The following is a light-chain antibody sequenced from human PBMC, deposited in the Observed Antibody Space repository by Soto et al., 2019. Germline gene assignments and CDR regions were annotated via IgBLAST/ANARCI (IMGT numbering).Light chain of an antibody. CDR2: DVS. V-gene: IGKV3-11*01. Sequence: EIVLTQSPATVSLSPGDTATFSCRASQSVGNRLAWYRQRPGQPPTLLTFDVSNRAPGIPSRFSGSGSVTDFTLTISSLDPEEFTNYYCQQRRDWPWAFGQGTKVEIK. J-gene: IGKJ1*01. CDR1: QSVGNR. CDR3: QQRRDWPWA.